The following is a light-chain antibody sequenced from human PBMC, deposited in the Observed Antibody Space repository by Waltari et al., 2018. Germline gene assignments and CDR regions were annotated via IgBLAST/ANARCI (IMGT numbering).Light chain of an antibody. CDR1: SLRSGD. CDR2: GEN. CDR3: NSRDNRGQTVV. Sequence: SSELTQDPAVSVALGQTIRITCQRDSLRSGDASWYQQKPGQAPVLVMFGENNRPSGIPDRFSGSISGSTTSLTITGARAEDEADYYCNSRDNRGQTVVFGGGTKVTVL. J-gene: IGLJ2*01. V-gene: IGLV3-19*01.